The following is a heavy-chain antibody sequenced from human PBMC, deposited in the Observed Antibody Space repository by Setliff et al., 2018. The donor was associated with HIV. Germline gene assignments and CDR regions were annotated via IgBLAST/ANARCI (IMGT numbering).Heavy chain of an antibody. D-gene: IGHD6-13*01. J-gene: IGHJ4*02. CDR1: GGSISSYY. CDR3: ARKGSSSRSQEYYYDF. V-gene: IGHV4-4*09. CDR2: IYTSGST. Sequence: SETLSLTCTVSGGSISSYYWSWIRQPPGKGLEWIGYIYTSGSTSYNPSLKSRVTIAVDTSKNQSSLKLRAVTAADTAVYYCARKGSSSRSQEYYYDFWGQGTLVTVSS.